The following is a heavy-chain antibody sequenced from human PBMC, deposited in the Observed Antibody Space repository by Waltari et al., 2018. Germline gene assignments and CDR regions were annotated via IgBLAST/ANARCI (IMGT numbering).Heavy chain of an antibody. CDR3: AKDDYIWGSYRSGAFDI. V-gene: IGHV3-23*01. CDR1: GFTFSSYA. J-gene: IGHJ3*02. D-gene: IGHD3-16*02. CDR2: ISGSGGST. Sequence: EVQLLESGGGLVQPGGSLRLSCAASGFTFSSYAMSWVRQAPGKGLGWVSAISGSGGSTYYADSVKGRFTISRDNSKNTLYLQMNSLRAEDTAVYYCAKDDYIWGSYRSGAFDIWGQGTMVTVSS.